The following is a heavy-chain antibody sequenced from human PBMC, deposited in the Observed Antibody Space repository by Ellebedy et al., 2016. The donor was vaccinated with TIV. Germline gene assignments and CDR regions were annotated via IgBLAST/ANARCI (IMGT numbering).Heavy chain of an antibody. Sequence: SQTLSLTCAISGDSVSTNIAAWTWIRQSPSRGLEWLGRTYYRSRWYYDYALSVKSRININPDTSKNQFSLQLNAVTPEDTAVYYCERDPDSSGWFGLDVWGQGTAVTVSS. CDR1: GDSVSTNIAA. J-gene: IGHJ6*02. CDR2: TYYRSRWYY. CDR3: ERDPDSSGWFGLDV. V-gene: IGHV6-1*01. D-gene: IGHD6-19*01.